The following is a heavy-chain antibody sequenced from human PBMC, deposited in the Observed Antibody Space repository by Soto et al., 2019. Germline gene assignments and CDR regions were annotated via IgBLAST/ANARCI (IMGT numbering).Heavy chain of an antibody. Sequence: QVQLVQSGAEVKRPGASVKVSCKASGYSFQRYGISWVRQAPGQGLEWVGWISAFNGDTKYAQRLQDRVPMTTDTSTDTADMELRSLRSDDTAIYYCARDSPSSGLLAGNYWGQGTLVTVSS. V-gene: IGHV1-18*01. CDR3: ARDSPSSGLLAGNY. CDR1: GYSFQRYG. J-gene: IGHJ4*02. CDR2: ISAFNGDT. D-gene: IGHD6-19*01.